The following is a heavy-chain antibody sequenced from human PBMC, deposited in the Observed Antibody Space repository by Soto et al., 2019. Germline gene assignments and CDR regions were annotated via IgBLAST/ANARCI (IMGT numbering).Heavy chain of an antibody. J-gene: IGHJ5*02. D-gene: IGHD4-17*01. V-gene: IGHV3-21*01. CDR2: ISSSSSYM. Sequence: EVQLVESGGGLVKPGGSLRLSCAASGFNFKSYNMNWVRQTPGKGLEWVSSISSSSSYMYYADSVRGRFTISRDNAKNSLYLQVDSLRADDTAVYYCSRSTTTMISWGQGTLVTVSS. CDR1: GFNFKSYN. CDR3: SRSTTTMIS.